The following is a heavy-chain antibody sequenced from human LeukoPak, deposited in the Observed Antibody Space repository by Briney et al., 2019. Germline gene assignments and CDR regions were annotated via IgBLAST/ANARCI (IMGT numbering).Heavy chain of an antibody. CDR1: GGSISGYL. D-gene: IGHD3-10*01. V-gene: IGHV4-59*01. CDR2: ISCSGSI. Sequence: PSETLSLTCAVSGGSISGYLWSWIRQAPGKGPEWVGYISCSGSINYNPSLKSRVTISVDTTKNQFSLKLSSVTAADTAVYYCARAKSLRGNRFGHAYWGQGTLVTVSS. J-gene: IGHJ4*02. CDR3: ARAKSLRGNRFGHAY.